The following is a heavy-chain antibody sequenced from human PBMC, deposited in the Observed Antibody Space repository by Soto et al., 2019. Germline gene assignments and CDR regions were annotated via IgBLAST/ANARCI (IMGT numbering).Heavy chain of an antibody. CDR2: IIPILGIA. V-gene: IGHV1-69*02. CDR1: GGTFSSYT. CDR3: ARVAPWSQTATTRDY. Sequence: QVQLVQSGAEVKKPGSSVKVSCKASGGTFSSYTISWVRQAPGQGLEWMGRIIPILGIANYAQKFQGRVTITADKSTSTAYIELSSLRSEDTAVYYCARVAPWSQTATTRDYWGQGTLVTVSS. D-gene: IGHD1-7*01. J-gene: IGHJ4*02.